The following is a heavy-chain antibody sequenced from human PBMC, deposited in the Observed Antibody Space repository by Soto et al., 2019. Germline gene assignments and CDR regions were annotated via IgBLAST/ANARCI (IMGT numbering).Heavy chain of an antibody. CDR2: IYYSGST. J-gene: IGHJ4*02. D-gene: IGHD1-26*01. CDR1: GGSISSGGYY. Sequence: TLSLTCTVSGGSISSGGYYWSWIRQHPGKGLEWIGYIYYSGSTYYNPSLKSRVTISVDTSKNQFSLKLSSVTAADTAVYYCARGGNSGSYYGYWGQGTLVTVSS. V-gene: IGHV4-31*03. CDR3: ARGGNSGSYYGY.